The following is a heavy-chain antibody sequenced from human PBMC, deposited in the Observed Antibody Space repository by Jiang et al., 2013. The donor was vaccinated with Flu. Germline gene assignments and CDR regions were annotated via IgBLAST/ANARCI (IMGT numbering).Heavy chain of an antibody. CDR1: GYSFTSYW. V-gene: IGHV5-51*03. D-gene: IGHD3-3*01. CDR3: ARGGLRFLEWPSRVDP. J-gene: IGHJ5*02. Sequence: GAEVKKPGESLKISCKGSGYSFTSYWIGWVRQMPGRGLEWMGIIYPGDSDTRYSPSFQGQVTISADKSISTAYLQWSSLKASDTAMYYCARGGLRFLEWPSRVDPWGQGTLVTVSS. CDR2: IYPGDSDT.